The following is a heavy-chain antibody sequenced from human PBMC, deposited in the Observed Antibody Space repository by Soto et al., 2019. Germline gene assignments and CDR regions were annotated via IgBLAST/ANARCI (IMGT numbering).Heavy chain of an antibody. V-gene: IGHV1-69*01. CDR3: ARGYDVNSELDY. CDR2: ILPTSVTP. J-gene: IGHJ4*02. Sequence: QVQLVQSGAEVKKPGSSVKVSCQASGGTFRGYAISWVRQAPGQGLEWLGGILPTSVTPNYAQKFQGRVTLTAEESTNTAFLELRSLRSADTAVYYCARGYDVNSELDYWGQGTLVTVSS. D-gene: IGHD3-22*01. CDR1: GGTFRGYA.